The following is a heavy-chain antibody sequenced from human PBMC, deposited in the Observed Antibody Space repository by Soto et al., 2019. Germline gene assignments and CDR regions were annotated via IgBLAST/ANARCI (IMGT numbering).Heavy chain of an antibody. CDR2: INADYGNT. J-gene: IGHJ6*02. CDR1: GYTFYSHS. V-gene: IGHV1-18*01. Sequence: ASVKVSCKASGYTFYSHSISWVRQAPGQGLEWMGRINADYGNTQYAQKFRGRVTMTTDTSTSTAHMELRSLRSDDTAVYYCAREGSTIRNYDYYYYGMDVWGQGTTVTVS. D-gene: IGHD5-12*01. CDR3: AREGSTIRNYDYYYYGMDV.